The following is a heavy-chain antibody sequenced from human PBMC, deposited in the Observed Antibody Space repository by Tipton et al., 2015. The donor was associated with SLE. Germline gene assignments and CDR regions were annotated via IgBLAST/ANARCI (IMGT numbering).Heavy chain of an antibody. D-gene: IGHD2-2*01. V-gene: IGHV4-4*07. J-gene: IGHJ4*02. Sequence: TLSLTCTVSGDSISNYYWSWIRQSAGKGLEWMGRFYPGGTTSYNPSFKSRVTMSADTSKNQFFLKLNSVTAADTAVYYCVVCSPSSCAYFDYWGQGRLVTVSS. CDR3: VVCSPSSCAYFDY. CDR2: FYPGGTT. CDR1: GDSISNYY.